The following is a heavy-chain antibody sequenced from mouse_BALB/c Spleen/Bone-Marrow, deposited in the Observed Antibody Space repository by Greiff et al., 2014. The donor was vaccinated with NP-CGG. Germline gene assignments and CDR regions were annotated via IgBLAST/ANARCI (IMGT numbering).Heavy chain of an antibody. CDR3: ARWAFDAWFAY. Sequence: QVQLQQSGAELMKPGASVKVSCKATGYTFSSYWIEWVKQRPGHGLEWIGEILPGSGNTNYNKKFKGKATFTADTSSNTAYMQLSSLTSEDSAVYYCARWAFDAWFAYWGQGTLVTVSA. CDR2: ILPGSGNT. V-gene: IGHV1-9*01. D-gene: IGHD3-1*01. CDR1: GYTFSSYW. J-gene: IGHJ3*01.